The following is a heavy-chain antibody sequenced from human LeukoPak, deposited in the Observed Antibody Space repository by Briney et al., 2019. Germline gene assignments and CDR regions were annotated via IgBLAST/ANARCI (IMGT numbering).Heavy chain of an antibody. J-gene: IGHJ5*01. Sequence: GASVKVSCKASGYTFTGYYIHWVRQAPGQGLEWMGWVNPNSDDTNLAQKFQGRVIMTRDTSINTAYMQLNRLTSDDTAVYYCARGFTNWFDSWGQGTLVTVSS. CDR3: ARGFTNWFDS. V-gene: IGHV1-2*02. CDR1: GYTFTGYY. CDR2: VNPNSDDT.